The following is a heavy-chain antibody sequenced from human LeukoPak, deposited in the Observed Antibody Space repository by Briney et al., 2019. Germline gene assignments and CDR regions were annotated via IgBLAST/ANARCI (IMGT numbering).Heavy chain of an antibody. CDR2: VSGDGAGM. V-gene: IGHV3-23*01. D-gene: IGHD2-8*01. J-gene: IGHJ5*01. CDR3: VKNGVRSLFTVYNWFDS. Sequence: PGGSPRLSCAASGFAFPNYAMNWVRQAPGKGLEWVSGVSGDGAGMYYADSVKGRFTVSRDNSENTLSLQMDILRAEDTAVYYCVKNGVRSLFTVYNWFDSWGQGTLVTVSS. CDR1: GFAFPNYA.